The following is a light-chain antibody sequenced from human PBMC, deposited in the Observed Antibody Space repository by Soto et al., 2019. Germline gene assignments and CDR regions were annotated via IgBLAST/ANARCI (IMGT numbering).Light chain of an antibody. Sequence: QPVLTQPASVSGSPGQSITISCTGTGSDVGGYNYVSWYQQHPGRAPKLIIYEVTNRPSGVSNRFSGSKSGNTASLTISGLQAEDEADYYCSSYTIRSTLVFGTGTKLTVL. CDR1: GSDVGGYNY. CDR2: EVT. V-gene: IGLV2-14*01. CDR3: SSYTIRSTLV. J-gene: IGLJ1*01.